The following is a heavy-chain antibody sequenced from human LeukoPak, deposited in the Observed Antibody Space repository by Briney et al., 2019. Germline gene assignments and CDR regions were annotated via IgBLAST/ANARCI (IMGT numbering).Heavy chain of an antibody. D-gene: IGHD3-16*01. V-gene: IGHV3-21*01. CDR1: GFTFATYS. CDR3: AKDQLGESNYFDY. CDR2: ISRISSYI. Sequence: RGGSLRLSCAASGFTFATYSMNWVRQAPGKGLEWVSSISRISSYIYYAHSGKGPFTISRDHGKNSLYLQMNSLRAEDTAVYYCAKDQLGESNYFDYWGQGTLVTVSS. J-gene: IGHJ4*02.